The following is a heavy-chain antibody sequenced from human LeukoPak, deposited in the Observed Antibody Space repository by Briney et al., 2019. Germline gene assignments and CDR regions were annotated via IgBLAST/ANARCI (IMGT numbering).Heavy chain of an antibody. J-gene: IGHJ4*02. CDR3: VRDIHLWGLDY. CDR2: INENGRDT. Sequence: GGSLRLSCAVAGFTFKDHWMHWVRHAPGKGLVWVSRINENGRDTMYAGSVKGRFTISRDNAKNTVYLQMNSLRVEDTAVYYCVRDIHLWGLDYWGQGSLVTVSS. CDR1: GFTFKDHW. V-gene: IGHV3-74*03. D-gene: IGHD3-3*02.